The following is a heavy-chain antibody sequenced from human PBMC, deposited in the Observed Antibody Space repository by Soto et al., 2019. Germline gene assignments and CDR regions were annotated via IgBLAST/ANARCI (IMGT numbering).Heavy chain of an antibody. J-gene: IGHJ4*02. D-gene: IGHD2-2*01. CDR3: ARYGVGYCSSTSCYASYFDY. V-gene: IGHV4-31*03. CDR1: GGSISSGGYY. CDR2: IYYSGST. Sequence: SETLSLTCTVSGGSISSGGYYWSWIRQRPGKGLEWIGYIYYSGSTYYNPSLKSRVTISVDTSKNQFSLKLSSVTAADTAVYYCARYGVGYCSSTSCYASYFDYWGQGTLVTVSS.